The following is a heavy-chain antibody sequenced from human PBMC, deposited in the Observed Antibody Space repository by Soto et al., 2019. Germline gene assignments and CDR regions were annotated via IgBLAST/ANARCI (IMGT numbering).Heavy chain of an antibody. Sequence: SVKVSCKGSGGPFSSYAISWVRQAPGQGLEWMGGIIPIFGTANYAQKLPGRVTITADKAXSTAYMELSSLRSEDTAVYYCAXGRIAAREGKVRHFDWLPSPHYYYYCMDVWGQGTTVTVSS. CDR2: IIPIFGTA. J-gene: IGHJ6*02. V-gene: IGHV1-69*06. D-gene: IGHD3-9*01. CDR3: AXGRIAAREGKVRHFDWLPSPHYYYYCMDV. CDR1: GGPFSSYA.